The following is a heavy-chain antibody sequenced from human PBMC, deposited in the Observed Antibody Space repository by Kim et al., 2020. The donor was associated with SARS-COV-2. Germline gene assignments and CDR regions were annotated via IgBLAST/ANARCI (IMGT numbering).Heavy chain of an antibody. CDR3: ARDAVVVVAATPIFDY. CDR2: ISSSGSTI. J-gene: IGHJ4*02. Sequence: GGSLRLSCAASGFTFSDYYMSWIRQAPGKGLEWVSYISSSGSTIYYADSVKGRFTISRDNAKNSLYLQMNSLRAEDTAVYYCARDAVVVVAATPIFDYWGQGTLVTVSS. V-gene: IGHV3-11*01. CDR1: GFTFSDYY. D-gene: IGHD2-15*01.